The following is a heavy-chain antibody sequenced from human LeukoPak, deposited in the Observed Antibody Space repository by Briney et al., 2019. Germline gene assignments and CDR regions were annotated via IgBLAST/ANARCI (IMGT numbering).Heavy chain of an antibody. V-gene: IGHV3-21*01. CDR1: GVTFSSYS. D-gene: IGHD2-15*01. CDR3: ARDSSSGGRGGY. J-gene: IGHJ4*02. Sequence: KPGGSLRLSCAASGVTFSSYSMNWVRQAPGKGLEWVSSISSSSSYIYYADSVKGRFTISRDNAKNSLYLQMDSVRAEDTAVYYCARDSSSGGRGGYWGQGTLVTVSS. CDR2: ISSSSSYI.